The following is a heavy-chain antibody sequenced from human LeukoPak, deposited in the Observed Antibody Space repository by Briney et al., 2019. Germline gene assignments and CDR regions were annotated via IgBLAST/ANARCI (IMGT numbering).Heavy chain of an antibody. CDR3: ATGSAAAAAHDAFDI. J-gene: IGHJ3*02. CDR1: GYTFTSYG. D-gene: IGHD6-13*01. Sequence: ASVKVSCKASGYTFTSYGISWVRQAPGQGLEWMGWISAYNGNTNYAQKLQGRVTMTTDTSTSTAYMELRSLRSEDTAVYYCATGSAAAAAHDAFDIWGQGTLVTVSS. V-gene: IGHV1-18*01. CDR2: ISAYNGNT.